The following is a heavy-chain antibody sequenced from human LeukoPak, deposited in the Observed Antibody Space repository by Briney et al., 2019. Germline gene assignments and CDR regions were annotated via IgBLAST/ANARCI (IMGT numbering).Heavy chain of an antibody. CDR1: GFTFSSYS. CDR2: ISSSSSYT. D-gene: IGHD1-7*01. CDR3: ARDARELRGDY. V-gene: IGHV3-21*01. Sequence: GGSLRLSCAASGFTFSSYSVNWVRQAPGKGLEWVSSISSSSSYTYYADLVKGRFTISRDNAKNSLYLQMNSLRAEDTAVYYCARDARELRGDYWGQGTLVTVSS. J-gene: IGHJ4*02.